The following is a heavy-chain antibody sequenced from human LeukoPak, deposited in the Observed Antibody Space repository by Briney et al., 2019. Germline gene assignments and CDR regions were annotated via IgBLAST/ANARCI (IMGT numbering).Heavy chain of an antibody. V-gene: IGHV4-61*01. CDR1: GGSVSSGSYY. D-gene: IGHD2-15*01. CDR2: IYYSGST. J-gene: IGHJ1*01. CDR3: ARGIRHPDCSGGSCHSSYFQH. Sequence: SETLSLTCTVSGGSVSSGSYYWSWIRQPPGKGLEWIGYIYYSGSTNYNPSLKSRVTISVDTSKNQFSLKLSSVTAADTAVYYCARGIRHPDCSGGSCHSSYFQHWGQGTLVTVSS.